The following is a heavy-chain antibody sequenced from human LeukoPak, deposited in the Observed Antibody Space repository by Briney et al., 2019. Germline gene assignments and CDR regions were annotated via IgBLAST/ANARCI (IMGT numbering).Heavy chain of an antibody. CDR3: ARSQAGKWELLWRTTLVSEGLPDY. CDR1: GFIFSNAC. D-gene: IGHD1-26*01. V-gene: IGHV3-21*01. Sequence: KPGGSLRLSCVGSGFIFSNACMNWVRQAPGKGLEWVSSISSSSSYIYYADSVKGRFTISRDNAKNSLYLQMNSLRAEDTAVYYCARSQAGKWELLWRTTLVSEGLPDYWGQGTLVTVSS. J-gene: IGHJ4*02. CDR2: ISSSSSYI.